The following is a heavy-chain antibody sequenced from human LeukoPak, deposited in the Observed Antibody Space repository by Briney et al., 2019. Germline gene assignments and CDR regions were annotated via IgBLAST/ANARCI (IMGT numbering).Heavy chain of an antibody. CDR2: ISYGGNNE. CDR1: GFMFSQYA. D-gene: IGHD3-22*01. Sequence: PGGSLRLSCGASGFMFSQYAMNWVRQAPGQGLEWVGIISYGGNNENYAESVKGRFTIARDNTKNTVYLQMNSLRPEDRAVYYCARAPDSSGYYYHFDYWGQGTLVTVSS. CDR3: ARAPDSSGYYYHFDY. J-gene: IGHJ4*02. V-gene: IGHV3-30-3*01.